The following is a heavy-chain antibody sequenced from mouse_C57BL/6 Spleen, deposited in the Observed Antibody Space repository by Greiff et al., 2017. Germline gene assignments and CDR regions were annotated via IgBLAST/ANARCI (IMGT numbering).Heavy chain of an antibody. D-gene: IGHD3-2*02. CDR2: IDPSDSYT. CDR1: GYTFTSYW. V-gene: IGHV1-69*01. Sequence: QVQLQQPGAELVMPGASVKLSCKASGYTFTSYWMHWVKQRPGQGLEWIGEIDPSDSYTNYNQKLKGKSTLTVDKSSSTAYMQLRSLTSEDSSVYYCAMTAQATGWFAYWGQGTLVTVSA. J-gene: IGHJ3*01. CDR3: AMTAQATGWFAY.